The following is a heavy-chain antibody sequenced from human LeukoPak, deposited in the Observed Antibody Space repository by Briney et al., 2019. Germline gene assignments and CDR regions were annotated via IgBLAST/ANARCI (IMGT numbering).Heavy chain of an antibody. CDR2: LYYSGST. Sequence: KPSETLSLTCTVSGGSISTNHWSWIRQSPGKGLEWIGYLYYSGSTNYNPSLESRVTMSVDTSKNQFSLNLNSVTAADTAVYYCARVSRGSAYYGLDVWGKGTTVAVSS. CDR1: GGSISTNH. D-gene: IGHD3-10*01. CDR3: ARVSRGSAYYGLDV. V-gene: IGHV4-59*01. J-gene: IGHJ6*04.